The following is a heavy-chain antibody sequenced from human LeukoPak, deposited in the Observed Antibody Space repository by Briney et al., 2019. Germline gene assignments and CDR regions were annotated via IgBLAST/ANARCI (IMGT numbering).Heavy chain of an antibody. CDR2: INPSGGST. J-gene: IGHJ1*01. D-gene: IGHD4-17*01. CDR3: AKEIYGDSTGGRFQP. Sequence: ASVKVSCKASGYTLTSYYMHWVRQAPGQGLEWMGIINPSGGSTSYAQKFQGRVTMTRDMSTGTVYMELSSLRSEDTAVYYCAKEIYGDSTGGRFQPWGQGTLVTVSS. V-gene: IGHV1-46*01. CDR1: GYTLTSYY.